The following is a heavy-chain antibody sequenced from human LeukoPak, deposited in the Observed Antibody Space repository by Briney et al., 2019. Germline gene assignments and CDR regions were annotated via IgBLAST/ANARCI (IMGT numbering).Heavy chain of an antibody. CDR3: GKDSRPSVTTFCSRWTDY. V-gene: IGHV3-23*01. CDR2: ISGSSMST. CDR1: GFTFHNHG. J-gene: IGHJ4*02. D-gene: IGHD4-11*01. Sequence: SGGSLRLSCEASGFTFHNHGMSWVRQAPGKGLEWISVISGSSMSTYYADSVKGRFTVSRDNSKNTVYLQMSSLRVEDSAIYYCGKDSRPSVTTFCSRWTDYWGQGILVTVSS.